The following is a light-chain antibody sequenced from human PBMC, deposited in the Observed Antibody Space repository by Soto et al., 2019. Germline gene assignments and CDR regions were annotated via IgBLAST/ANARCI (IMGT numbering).Light chain of an antibody. V-gene: IGLV2-11*01. CDR1: SSDVGGYNY. Sequence: QSALTQPRSVSGSPGQSVTISCTGTSSDVGGYNYVSWYQQHPGKAPKLMIYDVSKRPSGVPDRFSGSKSGNTASLTISGLQAEDEADYYCCSYAGSDYFFGTGTKLTVL. J-gene: IGLJ1*01. CDR3: CSYAGSDYF. CDR2: DVS.